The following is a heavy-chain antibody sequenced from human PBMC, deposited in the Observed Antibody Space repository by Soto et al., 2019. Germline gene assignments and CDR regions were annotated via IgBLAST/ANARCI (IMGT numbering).Heavy chain of an antibody. D-gene: IGHD3-16*01. Sequence: PGGSLRRSCAASGFGFRSFGMHCVRQAPGKGLELLALISFDGSNSYYASSVKGRFTTSRDNSKNTLYLQMNSLRAEGTAVYYCGVNYYDTRAGAFDIWGHGTRVTDSS. CDR1: GFGFRSFG. CDR3: GVNYYDTRAGAFDI. V-gene: IGHV3-30*03. CDR2: ISFDGSNS. J-gene: IGHJ3*02.